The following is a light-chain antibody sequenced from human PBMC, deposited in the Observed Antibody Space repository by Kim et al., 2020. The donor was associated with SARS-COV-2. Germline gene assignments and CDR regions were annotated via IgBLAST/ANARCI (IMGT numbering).Light chain of an antibody. CDR3: QVWDSSGDHPV. Sequence: APGKTARISCGGNNIGIKAVHWYQRKPGQAPVLVIYYDSDRPSGIPERFSGSNSGNTATLTISRVEAGDEAGYYCQVWDSSGDHPVFGGGTKVTVL. CDR1: NIGIKA. J-gene: IGLJ2*01. V-gene: IGLV3-21*04. CDR2: YDS.